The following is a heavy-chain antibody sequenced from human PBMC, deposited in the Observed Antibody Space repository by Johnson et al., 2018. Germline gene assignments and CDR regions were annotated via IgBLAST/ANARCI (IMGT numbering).Heavy chain of an antibody. D-gene: IGHD5-18*01. V-gene: IGHV3-30*03. CDR2: ISYDGSNK. Sequence: QVQLVESGGGVVQPGRSLRLSCAASGFTFSSYGMHWVRQAPGKGLEWVAVISYDGSNKYYADSVKGRFTISRDNSKNTLYLQMNSLRAEDTAVYYCARGGYSYGDDAFDIWGQGTMVTVSS. CDR3: ARGGYSYGDDAFDI. CDR1: GFTFSSYG. J-gene: IGHJ3*02.